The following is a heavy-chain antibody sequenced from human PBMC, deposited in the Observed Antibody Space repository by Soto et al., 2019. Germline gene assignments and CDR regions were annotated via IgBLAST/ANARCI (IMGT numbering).Heavy chain of an antibody. D-gene: IGHD7-27*01. CDR3: ARGPSGDKVDY. J-gene: IGHJ4*02. Sequence: SETLSLTCTVSGGSISNYYWSWIRQPPGRGLEWIGSIYYSGSTYYNPSLKSRVTISVDTSKNQFSLKLSSVTAADTVVYYCARGPSGDKVDYWGQGALVTVSS. CDR1: GGSISNYY. V-gene: IGHV4-59*05. CDR2: IYYSGST.